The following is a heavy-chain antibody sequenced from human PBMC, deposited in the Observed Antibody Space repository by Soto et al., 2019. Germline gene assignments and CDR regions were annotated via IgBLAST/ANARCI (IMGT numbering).Heavy chain of an antibody. CDR2: IYYSGST. V-gene: IGHV4-39*01. CDR3: ARQRRGDSYGFDY. J-gene: IGHJ4*02. D-gene: IGHD5-18*01. Sequence: QLQLQESGPGLVKPSETLSLTCTVSGGSISSSSYYWGWIRQPPGKGLEWIGSIYYSGSTYYNPSLKSRGTISVDTSKNQFSLKVSSGTAADTAVYYCARQRRGDSYGFDYWGQGTLVTVSS. CDR1: GGSISSSSYY.